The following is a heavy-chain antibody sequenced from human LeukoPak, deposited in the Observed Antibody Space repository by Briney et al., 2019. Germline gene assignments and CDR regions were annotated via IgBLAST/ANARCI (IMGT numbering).Heavy chain of an antibody. CDR3: ALTGTAPKGRGYSYGSFDY. CDR2: IYYSRST. D-gene: IGHD5-18*01. Sequence: PSETLSLTCTASGGSISSYYWSWIRQPPGKGLEWTGYIYYSRSTNYNPSLKSRVTISVDTSKNQFYLKLSSVTAADTAVYYCALTGTAPKGRGYSYGSFDYWGQGTLVTVSS. J-gene: IGHJ4*02. V-gene: IGHV4-59*01. CDR1: GGSISSYY.